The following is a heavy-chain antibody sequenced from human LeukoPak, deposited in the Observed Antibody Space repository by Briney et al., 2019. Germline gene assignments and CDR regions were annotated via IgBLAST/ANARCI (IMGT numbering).Heavy chain of an antibody. CDR2: IRSEAYGGTT. CDR3: TSDIVVVPAALGAFDI. D-gene: IGHD2-2*01. V-gene: IGHV3-49*04. CDR1: GFTFGDYA. Sequence: PGRSLRLSCTASGFTFGDYAMSWVRQAPGKGLEWVGFIRSEAYGGTTEYAASVKGRFTISRDDSKSIAYLQMNSLKTEDTAVYYCTSDIVVVPAALGAFDIWGQGTMVTVSS. J-gene: IGHJ3*02.